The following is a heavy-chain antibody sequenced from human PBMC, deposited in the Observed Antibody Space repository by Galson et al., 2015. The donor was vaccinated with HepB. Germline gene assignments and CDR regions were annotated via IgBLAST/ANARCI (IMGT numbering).Heavy chain of an antibody. V-gene: IGHV1-46*01. Sequence: SVKVSCKASGYTFTSYYMHWVRQAPGQRLEWMGIINPSGGSTSYAQKFQGRVTMTRDTSTSTVYMELSSLRSEDTAVYYCARAPHSSSWYKGFDPWGQGTLVTVSS. CDR3: ARAPHSSSWYKGFDP. CDR2: INPSGGST. J-gene: IGHJ5*02. D-gene: IGHD6-13*01. CDR1: GYTFTSYY.